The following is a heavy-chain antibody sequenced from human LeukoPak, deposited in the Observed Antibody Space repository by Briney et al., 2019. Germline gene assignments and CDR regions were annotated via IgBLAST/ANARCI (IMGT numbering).Heavy chain of an antibody. CDR3: ARESGGGVLGYFDL. V-gene: IGHV3-72*01. D-gene: IGHD3-10*01. Sequence: GGSLRLSCAASGFTFSDHCTDWVRQAPGKGLEWVGRTRNKANSYTTEYAASVKGRFTTSRDDSKKSLYLQMNSLKTEDTAVYYCARESGGGVLGYFDLWGRGTLVSVSS. J-gene: IGHJ2*01. CDR1: GFTFSDHC. CDR2: TRNKANSYTT.